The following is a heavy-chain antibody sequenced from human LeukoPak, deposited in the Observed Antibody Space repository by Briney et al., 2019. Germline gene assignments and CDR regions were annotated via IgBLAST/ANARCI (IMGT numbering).Heavy chain of an antibody. Sequence: GGSLRLSCAASGFTFSSYWMHWVRHAPGKGLVWVSRINSDGSSTSYADSVKGRFTISRDNAKNTLYLQINSLRAEDTAVYYCGRGRPGGFDIWGQGTMVTVSS. J-gene: IGHJ3*02. D-gene: IGHD2-15*01. CDR1: GFTFSSYW. CDR3: GRGRPGGFDI. CDR2: INSDGSST. V-gene: IGHV3-74*01.